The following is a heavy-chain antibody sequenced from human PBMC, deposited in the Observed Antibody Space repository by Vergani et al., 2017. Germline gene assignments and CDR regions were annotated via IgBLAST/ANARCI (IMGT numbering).Heavy chain of an antibody. J-gene: IGHJ3*02. V-gene: IGHV3-23*01. CDR1: GFTFSSYA. CDR2: ISGSGGST. Sequence: EVQLLESGGGLVQPGGSLRLSCAASGFTFSSYAMSWVRQAPGKGLEWVSAISGSGGSTYYADSGKGRFTISRDNSKNTLYLQMNSLRAEDTAVYYCAKEPYSGYDYGGAFDIWGQGTMVTVSS. D-gene: IGHD5-12*01. CDR3: AKEPYSGYDYGGAFDI.